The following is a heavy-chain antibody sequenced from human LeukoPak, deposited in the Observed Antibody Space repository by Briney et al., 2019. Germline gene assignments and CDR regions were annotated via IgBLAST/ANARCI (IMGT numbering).Heavy chain of an antibody. J-gene: IGHJ4*02. CDR3: ARTYNWNPRALDY. CDR1: GFTFSSYA. D-gene: IGHD1-20*01. Sequence: GSLRLSCAASGFTFSSYAMTWIRQPPGKGLEWIGTIYYNGITYYNPSLKSRITISVDTSKNQFSLKLTSVTAADTAIYYCARTYNWNPRALDYWGQGTLVTVSS. CDR2: IYYNGIT. V-gene: IGHV4-39*01.